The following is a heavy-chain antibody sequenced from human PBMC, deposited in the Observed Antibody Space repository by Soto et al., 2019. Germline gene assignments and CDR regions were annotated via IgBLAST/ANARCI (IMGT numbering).Heavy chain of an antibody. D-gene: IGHD6-19*01. CDR2: IYSGGST. CDR1: GFTVSSNY. CDR3: ARGGDSSGWYLDFDY. J-gene: IGHJ4*02. Sequence: EVQLVESGGGLVQPGGSLRLSCAASGFTVSSNYMSWVRQAPGKGLEWVSVIYSGGSTYYADSVKGRFTISRDNSKNTLYLQMNSLRAEDTAVYYCARGGDSSGWYLDFDYWGQGTPVTVSS. V-gene: IGHV3-66*01.